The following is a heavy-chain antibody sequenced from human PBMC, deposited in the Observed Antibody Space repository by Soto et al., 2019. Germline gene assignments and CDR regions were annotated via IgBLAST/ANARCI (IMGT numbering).Heavy chain of an antibody. V-gene: IGHV1-69*01. CDR3: ATSGGAYYYGSGSYPPFYY. D-gene: IGHD3-10*01. CDR1: GGTFSSYA. Sequence: QVQLVQSGAEVKKPGSSVKVSCKASGGTFSSYAISWVRQAPGQGLEWMGGIIPSFGTANYAQKFQGRVTITADESTSTAYMELSSLRSDDTAVYYCATSGGAYYYGSGSYPPFYYWGQGTLVTVSS. CDR2: IIPSFGTA. J-gene: IGHJ4*02.